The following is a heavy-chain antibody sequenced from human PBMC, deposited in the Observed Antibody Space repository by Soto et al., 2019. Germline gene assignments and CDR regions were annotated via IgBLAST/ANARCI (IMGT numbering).Heavy chain of an antibody. D-gene: IGHD6-6*01. CDR2: INANSGDT. V-gene: IGHV1-2*02. CDR1: GYTFSGHY. J-gene: IGHJ5*02. Sequence: GASVKVSCKASGYTFSGHYMHWIRQAPGQGPEWLGWINANSGDTDRAPKFQDRLTMTRDTSISTAYMELSSLRSEDTAVYYCARDRGSSIAARPRAGNWFDPWGQGTLVTVSS. CDR3: ARDRGSSIAARPRAGNWFDP.